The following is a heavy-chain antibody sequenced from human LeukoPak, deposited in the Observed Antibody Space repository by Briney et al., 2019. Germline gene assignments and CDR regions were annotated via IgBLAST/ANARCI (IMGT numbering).Heavy chain of an antibody. V-gene: IGHV1-46*01. CDR2: INPSGGST. D-gene: IGHD1-26*01. Sequence: ASVKVSCKASGYTFTGYYMHWVRQAPGEGLEWMGIINPSGGSTRNAQKFQGRVTITRDVSTSTVYLELSSLRSEDTAVYYCARDKVTVGDHWGQGTLVTVSS. CDR1: GYTFTGYY. J-gene: IGHJ4*02. CDR3: ARDKVTVGDH.